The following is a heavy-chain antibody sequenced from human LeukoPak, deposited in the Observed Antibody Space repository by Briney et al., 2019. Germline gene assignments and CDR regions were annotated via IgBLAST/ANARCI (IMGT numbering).Heavy chain of an antibody. CDR1: EFTFSSYW. D-gene: IGHD4-23*01. Sequence: GGSLRLSCTASEFTFSSYWMHWVRQAPGKGLVWVSRINSDGSGTIYADSVRGRFTISRDNAKNTLYLQVNSLRAEDTAVYYCARTEGTVAYDSWGQGTLVTVSS. J-gene: IGHJ5*01. CDR2: INSDGSGT. CDR3: ARTEGTVAYDS. V-gene: IGHV3-74*01.